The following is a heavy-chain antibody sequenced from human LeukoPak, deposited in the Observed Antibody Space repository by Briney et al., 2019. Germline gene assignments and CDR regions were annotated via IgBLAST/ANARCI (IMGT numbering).Heavy chain of an antibody. CDR1: GFTFSSYA. D-gene: IGHD3-22*01. CDR2: ISVNGGDT. CDR3: AKDRLYDSKNGMGDY. Sequence: GGSLRLSCAASGFTFSSYAMSWVRQAPGKGLEWVSAISVNGGDTYSADSVKGRFTISRDNSKNTLYLQMNSLRAEDTAVYYCAKDRLYDSKNGMGDYWGQGTLVTVSS. J-gene: IGHJ4*02. V-gene: IGHV3-23*01.